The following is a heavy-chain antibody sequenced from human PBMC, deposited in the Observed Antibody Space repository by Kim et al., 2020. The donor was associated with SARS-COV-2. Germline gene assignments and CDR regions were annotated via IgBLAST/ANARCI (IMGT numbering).Heavy chain of an antibody. Sequence: GGSLRLSCAASGFTFSSYSMNWVRQAPGKGLEWVSYISSSSSTIYYADSVKGRFTISRDNAKNSLYLQMNSLRDEDTAVYYCARASYFDWRDYGMDVWGQGTTVTVSS. CDR1: GFTFSSYS. J-gene: IGHJ6*02. CDR2: ISSSSSTI. D-gene: IGHD3-9*01. V-gene: IGHV3-48*02. CDR3: ARASYFDWRDYGMDV.